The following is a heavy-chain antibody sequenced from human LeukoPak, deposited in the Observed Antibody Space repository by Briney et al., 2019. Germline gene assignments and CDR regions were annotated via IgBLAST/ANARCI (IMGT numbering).Heavy chain of an antibody. J-gene: IGHJ6*02. Sequence: GGSLRLSCAASGFTFGSFWMTWVRQAPGKGLEWVANIKEDGSEKYYVDSVKGRFTISRDNAKSSLYLQMNSLRAEDTAVYYCARGRNLVVWGQGTTVTVSS. CDR1: GFTFGSFW. CDR3: ARGRNLVV. V-gene: IGHV3-7*01. CDR2: IKEDGSEK.